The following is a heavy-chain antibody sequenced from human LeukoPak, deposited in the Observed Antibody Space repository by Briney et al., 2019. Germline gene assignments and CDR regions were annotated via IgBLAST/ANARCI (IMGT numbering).Heavy chain of an antibody. V-gene: IGHV3-21*01. D-gene: IGHD6-19*01. J-gene: IGHJ4*02. Sequence: GGSLRLSCAASGFTFSSYSMNWVRQAPGKGLEWVSSISSSSSYIYYADSVKGRFTISRDNAKNSLYLQMNSLRAEDTAVYYCARVWEGSSGWYEGSIDYWGQGTLVTVSS. CDR1: GFTFSSYS. CDR3: ARVWEGSSGWYEGSIDY. CDR2: ISSSSSYI.